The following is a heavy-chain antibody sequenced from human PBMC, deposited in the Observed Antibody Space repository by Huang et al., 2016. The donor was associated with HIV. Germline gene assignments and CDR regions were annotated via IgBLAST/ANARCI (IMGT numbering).Heavy chain of an antibody. V-gene: IGHV3-7*01. CDR2: IKQDGSEK. D-gene: IGHD3-10*01. CDR1: GFTFSSYW. Sequence: EVQLVESGGGLVQPGGSLRLSCTASGFTFSSYWMGWVRQAPGKGREWVANIKQDGSEKYYVDSVKGRFSISRDNAKNPLYLQMNSLRAEDTAVYYCARRLRYYYGSGRTSGYFDYWGQGTLVTVSS. CDR3: ARRLRYYYGSGRTSGYFDY. J-gene: IGHJ4*02.